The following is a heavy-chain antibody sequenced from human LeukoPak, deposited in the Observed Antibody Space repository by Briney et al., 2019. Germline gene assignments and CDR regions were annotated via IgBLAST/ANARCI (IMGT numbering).Heavy chain of an antibody. Sequence: GGSLRLSCAASGFTFSTHDMHWVRQATGKGLEWVSGINPAGDTYYPGSVKGRFTISREDAKNSFYLQMNSLRAGDTAVYYCARGDRSGGSCSSMDVWGQGTTVTVSS. D-gene: IGHD2-15*01. CDR3: ARGDRSGGSCSSMDV. CDR2: INPAGDT. V-gene: IGHV3-13*04. CDR1: GFTFSTHD. J-gene: IGHJ6*02.